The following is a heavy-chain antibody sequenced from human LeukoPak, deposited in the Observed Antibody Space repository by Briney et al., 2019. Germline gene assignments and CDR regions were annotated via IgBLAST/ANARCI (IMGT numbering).Heavy chain of an antibody. CDR2: ICHSGST. CDR3: ARESPSKTYDY. Sequence: PSETLSLTCTVSGYSISSGYYWGWIRQPPGKGLGWIGSICHSGSTYYNPSLKSRVTISLDTSKNQFSLKLSSVTAADTAVYYCARESPSKTYDYWGQGTLVTVSS. V-gene: IGHV4-38-2*02. J-gene: IGHJ4*02. CDR1: GYSISSGYY.